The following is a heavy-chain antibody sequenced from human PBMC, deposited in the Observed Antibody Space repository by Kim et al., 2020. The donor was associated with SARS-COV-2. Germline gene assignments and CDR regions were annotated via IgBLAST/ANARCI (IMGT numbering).Heavy chain of an antibody. CDR2: ISSSGSTI. CDR1: GFTFSSYE. CDR3: ARGGQLWMYYYYYGMDV. D-gene: IGHD5-18*01. V-gene: IGHV3-48*03. J-gene: IGHJ6*02. Sequence: GGSLRLSCAASGFTFSSYEMNWVRQAPGKGLEWVSYISSSGSTIYYADSVKGRFTISRDNAKNSLYLQMNSLRAEDTAVYYCARGGQLWMYYYYYGMDVWGQGTTVIVSS.